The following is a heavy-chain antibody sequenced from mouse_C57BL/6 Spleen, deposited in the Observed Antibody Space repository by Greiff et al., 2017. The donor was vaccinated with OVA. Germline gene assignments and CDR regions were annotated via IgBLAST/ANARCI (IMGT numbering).Heavy chain of an antibody. J-gene: IGHJ3*01. CDR3: TNYSNYGFAY. Sequence: DVHLVESGAELVRPGASVKLSCTASGFNIKDDYMHWVKQRPEQGLEWIGWIDPENGDTEYASKFQGKATITADTSSNTAYLQLSSLTSEDTAVYYCTNYSNYGFAYWGQGTLVTVSA. CDR1: GFNIKDDY. D-gene: IGHD2-5*01. CDR2: IDPENGDT. V-gene: IGHV14-4*01.